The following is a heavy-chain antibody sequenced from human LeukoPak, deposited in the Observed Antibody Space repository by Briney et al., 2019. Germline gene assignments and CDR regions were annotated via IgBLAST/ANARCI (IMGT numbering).Heavy chain of an antibody. CDR3: ASPMTTFDY. CDR1: GFTFSSYA. CDR2: ISGSGSST. Sequence: GGSLRLSCAASGFTFSSYAMSWVRQGPGKGLEWVSAISGSGSSTYYADSVKGRFTFSRDNSKNTLYLQMNSLRAEDTAVYYCASPMTTFDYWGQGTRVTVSS. D-gene: IGHD4-17*01. J-gene: IGHJ4*02. V-gene: IGHV3-23*01.